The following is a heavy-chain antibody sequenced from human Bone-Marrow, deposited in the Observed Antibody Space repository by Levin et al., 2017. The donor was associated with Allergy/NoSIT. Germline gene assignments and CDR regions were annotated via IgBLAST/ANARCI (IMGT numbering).Heavy chain of an antibody. CDR3: ARGDQQLDTKYYYYYYYMDV. J-gene: IGHJ6*03. CDR2: INHSGIT. V-gene: IGHV4-34*01. CDR1: GGSFSGYY. D-gene: IGHD6-13*01. Sequence: SETLSLTCAVDGGSFSGYYWTWMRQPPGKGLEWIGEINHSGITNYNPSLKSRVSISENRPKNQFSLKLSSVTAADTAVYYCARGDQQLDTKYYYYYYYMDVWGKGTTVTVSS.